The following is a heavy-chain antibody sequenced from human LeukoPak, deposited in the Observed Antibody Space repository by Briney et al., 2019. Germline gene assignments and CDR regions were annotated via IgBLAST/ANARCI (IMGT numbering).Heavy chain of an antibody. Sequence: GESLKISCKGSGYSFTSYWIGWVRQAPGKGLEWVSYISSSASTIYYADSVKGRFTISRDNAKNSLYLQMNSLRAEDTAVYYCASHPVEYSSSWYSGYFDYWGQGTLVTVSS. CDR2: ISSSASTI. CDR3: ASHPVEYSSSWYSGYFDY. D-gene: IGHD6-13*01. J-gene: IGHJ4*02. CDR1: GYSFTSYW. V-gene: IGHV3-48*03.